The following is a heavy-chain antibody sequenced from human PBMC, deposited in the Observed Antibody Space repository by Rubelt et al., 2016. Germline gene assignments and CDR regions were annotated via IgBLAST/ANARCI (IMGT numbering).Heavy chain of an antibody. J-gene: IGHJ5*02. D-gene: IGHD2-2*02. CDR1: GFSLSTSGVG. V-gene: IGHV2-5*02. Sequence: QITLKESGPTLVKPTQTLTLTCTFSGFSLSTSGVGVGWIRQPPGKALEWLALIYWDDDKRYSPSLKSRLTITKDTSKNQVVLTMTNMDPVDTATYYCAHNYCSRTSCFTYNWFDPWGQGTLVTVSS. CDR3: AHNYCSRTSCFTYNWFDP. CDR2: IYWDDDK.